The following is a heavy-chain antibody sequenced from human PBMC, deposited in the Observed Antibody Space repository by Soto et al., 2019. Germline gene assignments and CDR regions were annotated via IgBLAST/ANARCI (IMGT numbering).Heavy chain of an antibody. CDR3: ARDAPLWGIDGKCYWGFDH. V-gene: IGHV3-7*01. D-gene: IGHD3-16*01. J-gene: IGHJ4*02. CDR2: IKEDGSAN. CDR1: GCTFSSYW. Sequence: EVQLVESGGGLVQPGGSLRLSCVAAGCTFSSYWMSWVRQAPGKGLEWVADIKEDGSANYYVDSVKGRFTISRDNAKNSLYLQVNSLRAEDTAVYYCARDAPLWGIDGKCYWGFDHWGQGTMVTVSA.